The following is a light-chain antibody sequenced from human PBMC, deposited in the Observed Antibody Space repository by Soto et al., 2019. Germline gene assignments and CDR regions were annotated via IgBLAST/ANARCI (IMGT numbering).Light chain of an antibody. CDR2: GAS. CDR3: QQYYSSPWT. J-gene: IGKJ1*01. Sequence: IVLTQSPGTLSSSPGERATLSCGASQSLTSSYLAWYQQKNGQAPRLFIYGASTRATGIPARFSGSGYGTEFTLTISSLQSEDLAVYYCQQYYSSPWTFGQGTKVDI. V-gene: IGKV3D-7*01. CDR1: QSLTSSY.